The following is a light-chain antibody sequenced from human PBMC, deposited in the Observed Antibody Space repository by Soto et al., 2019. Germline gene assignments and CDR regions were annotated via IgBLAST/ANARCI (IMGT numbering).Light chain of an antibody. V-gene: IGKV3-20*01. CDR1: QSVGNNY. Sequence: EIVLTQSPGTLSLSPGESTTLSCRASQSVGNNYLAWYQQKPGQAPRLLIYNAFNRATGIPGRFSGSGYGTDFTLTITRLEPEDFAVYYCHQYAYSPQTFGQGTRLEIK. J-gene: IGKJ5*01. CDR3: HQYAYSPQT. CDR2: NAF.